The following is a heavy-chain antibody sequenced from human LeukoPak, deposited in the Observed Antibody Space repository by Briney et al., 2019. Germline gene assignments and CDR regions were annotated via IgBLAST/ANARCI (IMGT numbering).Heavy chain of an antibody. Sequence: SVKVSCKASGGTFSSYTISWVRQAPGQGLEWMGRIIPILGIANYAQKFQGRVTITADKSTSTAYMELSSLRSEDTAVYYCARESYDFWSGYRYYFDYWGQGTLVTVSS. CDR1: GGTFSSYT. V-gene: IGHV1-69*04. D-gene: IGHD3-3*01. CDR3: ARESYDFWSGYRYYFDY. CDR2: IIPILGIA. J-gene: IGHJ4*02.